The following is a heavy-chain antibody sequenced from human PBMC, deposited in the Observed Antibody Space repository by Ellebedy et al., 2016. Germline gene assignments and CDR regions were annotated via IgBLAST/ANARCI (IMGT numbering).Heavy chain of an antibody. CDR2: IIPIFGTA. J-gene: IGHJ4*02. V-gene: IGHV1-69*13. CDR3: ARGGCSSTSCYLVDY. Sequence: SVKVSXXASGGTFSSYAISWVRQAPGQGLEWMGGIIPIFGTANYAQKFQGRVTITADESTSTAYMELSSLRSEDTAVYYCARGGCSSTSCYLVDYWGQGTLVTVSS. CDR1: GGTFSSYA. D-gene: IGHD2-2*01.